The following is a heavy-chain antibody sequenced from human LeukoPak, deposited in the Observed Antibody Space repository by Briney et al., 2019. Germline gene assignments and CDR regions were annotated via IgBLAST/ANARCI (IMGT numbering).Heavy chain of an antibody. CDR2: IIPILGIA. V-gene: IGHV1-69*04. Sequence: SVKVSCKASGGTFSSYAISWVRQAPGQGLEWMGRIIPILGIANYAQKFQGRVTITADKSTSTAYMELSSLRSEDTAVYYCARVDYGGNSGLSYFDYWGQGTQVTVSS. CDR1: GGTFSSYA. J-gene: IGHJ4*02. D-gene: IGHD4-23*01. CDR3: ARVDYGGNSGLSYFDY.